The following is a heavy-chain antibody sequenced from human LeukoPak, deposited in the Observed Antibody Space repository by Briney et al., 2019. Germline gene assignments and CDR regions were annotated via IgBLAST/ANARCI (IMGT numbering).Heavy chain of an antibody. J-gene: IGHJ6*02. CDR1: GFTFSSYG. Sequence: PGGSLRLSCAASGFTFSSYGMHWVRQALGKGLEWVAVISYDGSNKYYADSVKGRFTISRDNSKNTLYLQMNSLRAEDTAVYYCAKDGGDGYKNYYYYGMDVWGQGTTVTVSS. V-gene: IGHV3-30*18. D-gene: IGHD5-24*01. CDR3: AKDGGDGYKNYYYYGMDV. CDR2: ISYDGSNK.